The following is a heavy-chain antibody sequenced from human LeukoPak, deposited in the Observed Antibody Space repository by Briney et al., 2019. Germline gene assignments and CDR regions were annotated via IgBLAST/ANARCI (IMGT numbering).Heavy chain of an antibody. J-gene: IGHJ4*02. CDR2: IRNVGNNK. D-gene: IGHD3-9*01. CDR3: VRDFEWGFDH. CDR1: GFTFTNHG. V-gene: IGHV3-30*02. Sequence: QAGGSLRLSCAASGFTFTNHGMHWVRQAPGKGLEWVAFIRNVGNNKYHADSVKGRSTISRDNSKSTQYLQMSSLRAEDTALYYCVRDFEWGFDHWGQGTLVTVSS.